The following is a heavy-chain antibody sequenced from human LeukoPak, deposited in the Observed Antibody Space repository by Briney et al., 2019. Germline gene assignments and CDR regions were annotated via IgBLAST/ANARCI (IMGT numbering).Heavy chain of an antibody. J-gene: IGHJ4*02. V-gene: IGHV3-7*01. D-gene: IGHD2-2*02. Sequence: GGSLRLSCAASGFTFSSYWMSWVRQAPGKGLEWVANIKQDGSEKYYVDSVEGRFTISRDNAKNSLYLQMNSLRAEDTAVYYCARHGYCSSTSCYTDFDYWGQGTLVTVSS. CDR2: IKQDGSEK. CDR3: ARHGYCSSTSCYTDFDY. CDR1: GFTFSSYW.